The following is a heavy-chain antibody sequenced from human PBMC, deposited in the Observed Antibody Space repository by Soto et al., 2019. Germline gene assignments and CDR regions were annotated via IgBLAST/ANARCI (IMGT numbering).Heavy chain of an antibody. CDR3: ARDPIAVAGTGAFDI. CDR1: GDTFTSYY. CDR2: INPSGGST. Sequence: ASVKVSCKASGDTFTSYYMHWVRQAPGQGLEWMGIINPSGGSTSYAQKFQGRVTMTRDTSTSTVYMELSSLRSEDTAVYYCARDPIAVAGTGAFDIWGQGTMVTVSS. D-gene: IGHD6-19*01. V-gene: IGHV1-46*03. J-gene: IGHJ3*02.